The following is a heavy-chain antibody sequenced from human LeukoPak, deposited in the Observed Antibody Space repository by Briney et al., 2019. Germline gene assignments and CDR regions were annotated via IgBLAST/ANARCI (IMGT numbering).Heavy chain of an antibody. CDR1: GGTFSSYA. Sequence: SVKVSCKVSGGTFSSYAISWVRQPHEQGLEWMGGILPIFGTANYAQKFQGRVTITTDESTSPAYMELSSLRSEDTAVYYCAREVATIERGPANSFDPWGQGTLVTVSS. V-gene: IGHV1-69*05. CDR3: AREVATIERGPANSFDP. J-gene: IGHJ5*02. CDR2: ILPIFGTA. D-gene: IGHD5-12*01.